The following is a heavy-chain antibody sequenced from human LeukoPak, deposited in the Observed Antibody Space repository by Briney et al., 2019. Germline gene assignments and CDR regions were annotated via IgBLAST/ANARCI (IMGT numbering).Heavy chain of an antibody. J-gene: IGHJ5*02. CDR3: AKDAAGLRLPGLGIWFDP. V-gene: IGHV3-23*01. CDR2: ISGSGGST. Sequence: SGGSLRLSGAASGFTFSSYAMSWVRQAPGKGLEWVSAISGSGGSTYYADSVKGRFTISRDNSKNTLYLQMNSLRAEDTAVYYCAKDAAGLRLPGLGIWFDPWGQGTLVTVSS. D-gene: IGHD4-17*01. CDR1: GFTFSSYA.